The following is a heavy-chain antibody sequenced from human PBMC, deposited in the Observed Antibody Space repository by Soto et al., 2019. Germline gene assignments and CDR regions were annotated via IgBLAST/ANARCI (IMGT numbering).Heavy chain of an antibody. CDR2: INPSGGST. Sequence: GASVKVSCKASGYTFTSYYMHWVRQAPGQGLEWMGIINPSGGSTSYAQKFQGRVTMTRDTSTSTVYMELSSLRSEDTAVYYCARDLLVLGGGRFSANYYYGMDVWGQGTTVTVSS. CDR1: GYTFTSYY. V-gene: IGHV1-46*01. CDR3: ARDLLVLGGGRFSANYYYGMDV. D-gene: IGHD2-8*02. J-gene: IGHJ6*02.